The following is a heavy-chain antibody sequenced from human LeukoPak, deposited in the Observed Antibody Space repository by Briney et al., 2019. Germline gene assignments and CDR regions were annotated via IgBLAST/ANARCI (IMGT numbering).Heavy chain of an antibody. CDR3: ASLITVTTRKTGGNEDY. CDR2: IYPGDSET. Sequence: GESLEISCKGSGYNFTSYWIGWGRQVPGKGLEWMGIIYPGDSETTYSPSLQGQVTISADKSISTAYMQWNSLKASDTAMYYCASLITVTTRKTGGNEDYWGQGTLVTVSS. V-gene: IGHV5-51*01. D-gene: IGHD4-17*01. J-gene: IGHJ4*02. CDR1: GYNFTSYW.